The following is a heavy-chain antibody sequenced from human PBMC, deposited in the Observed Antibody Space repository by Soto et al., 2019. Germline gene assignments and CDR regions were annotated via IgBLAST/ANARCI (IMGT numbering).Heavy chain of an antibody. V-gene: IGHV4-34*01. Sequence: QVQLQQWGAGLLKPSETLSLTCAVSGGSFSGYYWSWIRQPPGKGREWIGEINHSGSTNYNPSLKSRVTITVDTSKNQFSLKLGSVTGAATAVYYCARGRGYTSGWGYWYFDLWGRGTLVTVSS. CDR1: GGSFSGYY. CDR3: ARGRGYTSGWGYWYFDL. D-gene: IGHD6-19*01. CDR2: INHSGST. J-gene: IGHJ2*01.